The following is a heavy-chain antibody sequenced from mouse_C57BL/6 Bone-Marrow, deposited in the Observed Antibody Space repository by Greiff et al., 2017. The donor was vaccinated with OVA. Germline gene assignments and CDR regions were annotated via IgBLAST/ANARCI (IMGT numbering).Heavy chain of an antibody. CDR2: INPSNGGT. Sequence: QVHVKQPGTELVKPGASVKLSCKASGYTFTSYWMHWVKQRPGQGLEWIGNINPSNGGTNYNEKFKSKATLTVDKSSSTAYMQLSSLTSEDSAVYYCARGTTVVGYAMDYWGQGTSVTVSS. CDR3: ARGTTVVGYAMDY. J-gene: IGHJ4*01. CDR1: GYTFTSYW. V-gene: IGHV1-53*01. D-gene: IGHD1-1*01.